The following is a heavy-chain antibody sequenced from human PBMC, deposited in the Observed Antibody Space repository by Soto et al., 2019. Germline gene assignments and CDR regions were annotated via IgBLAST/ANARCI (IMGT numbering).Heavy chain of an antibody. CDR1: GYTFTSYA. V-gene: IGHV1-3*01. J-gene: IGHJ4*02. CDR2: INAGNGNT. D-gene: IGHD2-2*01. CDR3: ARDAVVPAAIPHYFDY. Sequence: ASVKVSCKASGYTFTSYAMHWVRQAPGQRLEWMGWINAGNGNTKYSQKFQGRVTITRDTSASTGYMELSSLRSEDTAVYYCARDAVVPAAIPHYFDYWGQGSLVTVSS.